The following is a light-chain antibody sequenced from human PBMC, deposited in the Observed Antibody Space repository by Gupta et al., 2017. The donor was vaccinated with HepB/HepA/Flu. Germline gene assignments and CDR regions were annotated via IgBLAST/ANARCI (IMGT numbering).Light chain of an antibody. Sequence: QSVLTQPPSVSAAPGQEVTVSCSGSSSNIGNNYVSWYQQLPGTAPKLLIYENNKRPSGIPDRVSGSKSGTSATLGITGLQTGDEADYYCETWDSGLSAGVFGTGTKVTVL. J-gene: IGLJ1*01. CDR1: SSNIGNNY. CDR3: ETWDSGLSAGV. CDR2: ENN. V-gene: IGLV1-51*02.